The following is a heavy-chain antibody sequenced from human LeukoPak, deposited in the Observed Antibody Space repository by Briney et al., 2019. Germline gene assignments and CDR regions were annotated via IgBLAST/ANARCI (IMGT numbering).Heavy chain of an antibody. D-gene: IGHD2-21*02. V-gene: IGHV1-46*01. CDR3: AIVVVTAMNYFDY. CDR1: GHTFTSYY. Sequence: ASVKASCKASGHTFTSYYMNWVRQAPGQGLEWMGIIDPSGGSTSYAQKFQGRVTMTRDTSTSTVYMELSSLRSEDTAVYYCAIVVVTAMNYFDYWGQGTLVTVSS. J-gene: IGHJ4*02. CDR2: IDPSGGST.